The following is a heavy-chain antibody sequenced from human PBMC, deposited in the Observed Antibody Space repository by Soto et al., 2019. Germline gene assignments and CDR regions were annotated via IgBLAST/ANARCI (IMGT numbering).Heavy chain of an antibody. J-gene: IGHJ6*03. CDR1: GFTFSNYE. Sequence: EAQLVESGGGLVQPGGSLRLSCAASGFTFSNYEMHWVRQAPGKGLEYVSGISNNGAHTDYAKSVKGRFSISRDNSENTLYLQMGSLRAEVMALYYCARRGYGSRWPNVYMDVWGKGTTVTFSS. CDR2: ISNNGAHT. V-gene: IGHV3-64*01. D-gene: IGHD6-13*01. CDR3: ARRGYGSRWPNVYMDV.